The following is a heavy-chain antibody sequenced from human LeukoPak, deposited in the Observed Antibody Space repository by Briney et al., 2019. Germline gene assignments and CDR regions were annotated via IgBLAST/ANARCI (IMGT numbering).Heavy chain of an antibody. CDR3: ARVLGYYGSGSYYTGGFDY. V-gene: IGHV3-66*01. CDR2: IYSGGST. J-gene: IGHJ4*02. Sequence: AGGSLRLSCAASGFTVSSNYMSWVRQAPGKGLEWVSVIYSGGSTYYADSVKGRFTISRDNSKNTLYLQMNSLRAEDTAVYYCARVLGYYGSGSYYTGGFDYWGQGTLVTVSP. CDR1: GFTVSSNY. D-gene: IGHD3-10*01.